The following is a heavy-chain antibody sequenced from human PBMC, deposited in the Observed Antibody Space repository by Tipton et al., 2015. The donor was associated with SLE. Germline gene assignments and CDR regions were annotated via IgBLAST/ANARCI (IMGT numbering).Heavy chain of an antibody. Sequence: SLRLSCAASGFTFSKNWMHWVRQAPGKGLVWVSCINADGAATNYADSVEGRFTISRDNAKNTLYLQLTGLRAEDTAVFYCATGDGDFGDPFDYWGQGTLVTVSS. D-gene: IGHD4-17*01. CDR2: INADGAAT. CDR3: ATGDGDFGDPFDY. V-gene: IGHV3-74*01. J-gene: IGHJ4*02. CDR1: GFTFSKNW.